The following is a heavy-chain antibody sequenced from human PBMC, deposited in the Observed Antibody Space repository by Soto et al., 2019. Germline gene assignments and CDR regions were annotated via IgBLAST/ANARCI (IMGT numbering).Heavy chain of an antibody. V-gene: IGHV3-30*18. CDR1: GVTFISYG. J-gene: IGHJ5*02. Sequence: GSLRLSCAASGVTFISYGMHWVRQAPGKGLEWVAVISYDGSNKYYADSVKGRFTISRDNSKNTLYLQMNSLRAEDTAVYYCAKDQTYDYIWGSYRAYNWFDPWGQGTLVTVSS. CDR3: AKDQTYDYIWGSYRAYNWFDP. D-gene: IGHD3-16*02. CDR2: ISYDGSNK.